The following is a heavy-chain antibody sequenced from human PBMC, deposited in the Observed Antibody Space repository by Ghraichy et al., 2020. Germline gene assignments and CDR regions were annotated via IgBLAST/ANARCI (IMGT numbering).Heavy chain of an antibody. J-gene: IGHJ4*02. CDR3: TRDPPGEKYGSGSYGDY. CDR2: IRSDGKTT. CDR1: GFIFSDYD. D-gene: IGHD3-10*01. V-gene: IGHV3-30*02. Sequence: GGSLRLSCAATGFIFSDYDIHWVRQAPGKGLEWVAFIRSDGKTTYYADSVKGRFTISRDNSKNTLFLQMNSLRSEDTAFYYCTRDPPGEKYGSGSYGDYWGQGTLVTVSS.